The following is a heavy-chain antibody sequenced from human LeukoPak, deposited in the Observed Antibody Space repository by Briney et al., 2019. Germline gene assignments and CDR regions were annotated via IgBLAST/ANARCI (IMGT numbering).Heavy chain of an antibody. J-gene: IGHJ4*02. CDR2: TYSGGST. D-gene: IGHD6-13*01. CDR1: GFTVSSNY. CDR3: TRRYSTNWANDY. Sequence: GGSLRLSCAASGFTVSSNYMSWVRQAPGKGLEWVSVTYSGGSTYYADSVKGRFSISRDSSKNTLYLQMSSLRAEDTAVYYCTRRYSTNWANDYWGQGTLVTVSS. V-gene: IGHV3-66*01.